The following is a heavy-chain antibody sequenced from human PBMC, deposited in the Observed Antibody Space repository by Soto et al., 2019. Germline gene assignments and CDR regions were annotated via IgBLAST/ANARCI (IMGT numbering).Heavy chain of an antibody. D-gene: IGHD3-10*01. CDR3: ARALPPGWEIRGGYFDS. CDR1: GFSVRNNY. CDR2: IYSVGST. J-gene: IGHJ4*02. Sequence: SLRLSCAASGFSVRNNYMGWVRLAPGKGLEWVSFIYSVGSTYYRDSVKGRFTISRDTSKNIVHLQMNGLRAEDTAVYYCARALPPGWEIRGGYFDSWGQGTLVTVSS. V-gene: IGHV3-53*01.